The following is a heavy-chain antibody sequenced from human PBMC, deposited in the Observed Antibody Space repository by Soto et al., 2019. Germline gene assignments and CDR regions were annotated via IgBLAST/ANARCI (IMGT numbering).Heavy chain of an antibody. V-gene: IGHV4-4*02. D-gene: IGHD5-18*01. CDR3: ARFGIGYSYGRSYYYYGMDV. Sequence: QVQLQXSGPXLVKPSGXLSLTCAVSGGSISSSNWWSWVRQPPGKGLEWIGEIYHSGSTNYNPSLKSRVTISVDKSKNQFSLKLSSVTAADTAVYYCARFGIGYSYGRSYYYYGMDVWGQGTTVTVSS. CDR1: GGSISSSNW. J-gene: IGHJ6*02. CDR2: IYHSGST.